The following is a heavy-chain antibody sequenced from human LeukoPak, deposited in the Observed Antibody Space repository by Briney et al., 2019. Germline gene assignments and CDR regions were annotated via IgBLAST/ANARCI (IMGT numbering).Heavy chain of an antibody. V-gene: IGHV3-21*01. CDR3: AKIGTDHGDYVVLDAFDI. Sequence: GGSLRLSCAASRFTFSSYSMNWVRQAPGKGLEWVSSISSSSSYIYYADSVKGRFTISRDNAKNSLYLQMNSLRAEDTAVYYCAKIGTDHGDYVVLDAFDIWGQGTMVTVSS. J-gene: IGHJ3*02. CDR1: RFTFSSYS. CDR2: ISSSSSYI. D-gene: IGHD4-17*01.